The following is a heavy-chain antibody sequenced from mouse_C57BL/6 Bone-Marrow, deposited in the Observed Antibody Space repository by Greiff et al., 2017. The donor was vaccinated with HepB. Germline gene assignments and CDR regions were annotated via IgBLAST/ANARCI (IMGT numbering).Heavy chain of an antibody. Sequence: QVQLQQSGPELVKPGASVKISCKASGYTFTDYYINWVKQRPGQGLEWIGWIFPGSGSTYYNEKFKGKATLTVDKSSSTAYMLLSSLTSEDSAVYFCARDDYYGSSSYAMDYWGQGTSVTVSS. CDR2: IFPGSGST. J-gene: IGHJ4*01. CDR3: ARDDYYGSSSYAMDY. CDR1: GYTFTDYY. V-gene: IGHV1-75*01. D-gene: IGHD1-1*01.